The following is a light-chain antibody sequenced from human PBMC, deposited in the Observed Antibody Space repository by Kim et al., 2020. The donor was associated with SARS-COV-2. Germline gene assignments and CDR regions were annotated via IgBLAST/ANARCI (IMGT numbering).Light chain of an antibody. Sequence: SPGQTASITCSGDKLGDKYACWYQQKPGQSPVLVIYQDSKRPSGIPERFSGSNSGNTATLTICGTQAMDEADYYCQAWDSSTHVVFGGGTQLTVL. CDR1: KLGDKY. V-gene: IGLV3-1*01. CDR3: QAWDSSTHVV. CDR2: QDS. J-gene: IGLJ2*01.